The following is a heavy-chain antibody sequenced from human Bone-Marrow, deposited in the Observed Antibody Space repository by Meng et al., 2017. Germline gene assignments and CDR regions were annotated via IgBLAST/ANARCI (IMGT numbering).Heavy chain of an antibody. Sequence: GGSLRLSCAASGFTFSSYAMHWVRQAPGKGLEWVAVISYDGSNKYYADSVKGRFTISRDNSKNTLYLQMNSLRAEDTAVYYCARERCGGDCFTGSFDYWDQGTLVTVSS. CDR1: GFTFSSYA. D-gene: IGHD2-21*02. J-gene: IGHJ4*02. CDR2: ISYDGSNK. CDR3: ARERCGGDCFTGSFDY. V-gene: IGHV3-30*01.